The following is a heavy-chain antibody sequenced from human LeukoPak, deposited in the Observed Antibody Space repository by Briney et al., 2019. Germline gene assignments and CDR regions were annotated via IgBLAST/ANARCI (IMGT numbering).Heavy chain of an antibody. CDR3: ARHIVATIWFDP. V-gene: IGHV4-34*01. J-gene: IGHJ5*02. CDR2: INHSGST. CDR1: GGSFSGYY. Sequence: SETLSLTCAVYGGSFSGYYWSWIRQPPGKGLEWIGEINHSGSTNYNPSLKSRVTISVDTSKNQFSLRLSSVTAADTAVYYCARHIVATIWFDPWGQGTLVTVSS. D-gene: IGHD5-12*01.